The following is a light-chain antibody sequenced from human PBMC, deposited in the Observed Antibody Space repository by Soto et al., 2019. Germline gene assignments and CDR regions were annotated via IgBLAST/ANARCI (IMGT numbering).Light chain of an antibody. CDR2: EGS. Sequence: QSALTQPASVSGSPGQSITISCTGTSSDVGSYKFVSWYQQHPGKAPKLMIYEGSKRPSGVSSRFSGSKSGNTASLTISGLQAEDEGDYHRCSYAGSSTLVFGGGTKLTVL. CDR3: CSYAGSSTLV. J-gene: IGLJ3*02. CDR1: SSDVGSYKF. V-gene: IGLV2-23*01.